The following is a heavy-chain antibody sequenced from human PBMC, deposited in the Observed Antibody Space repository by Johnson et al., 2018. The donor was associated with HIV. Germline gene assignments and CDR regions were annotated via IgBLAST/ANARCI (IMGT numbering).Heavy chain of an antibody. V-gene: IGHV3-13*01. J-gene: IGHJ3*02. CDR1: GFTFSNYD. CDR3: ARGNLYYSTDAFDI. CDR2: IGTAGDT. Sequence: VQLVESVGGLVQPGGSLRLSCAASGFTFSNYDMYWVRQATGKGLEWVSGIGTAGDTHYADSVKGRFTISRDNAKNALFLHMNSLRVEDTAVYYCARGNLYYSTDAFDIWGQGTMVTVSS. D-gene: IGHD3-10*01.